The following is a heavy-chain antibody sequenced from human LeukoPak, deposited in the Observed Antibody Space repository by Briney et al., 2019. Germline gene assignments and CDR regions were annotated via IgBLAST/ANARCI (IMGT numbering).Heavy chain of an antibody. CDR1: GFSLGYYR. J-gene: IGHJ3*02. Sequence: GGSLRLSCAASGFSLGYYRMHWVRQAPGKGLVWVSRINSDGQTTNYADSVKGRFTISRDSARNTVYLHMNSLRAEDTAVYYCAHGYYDSSGYHNAFDIWGQGTMVTVSS. V-gene: IGHV3-74*01. CDR3: AHGYYDSSGYHNAFDI. CDR2: INSDGQTT. D-gene: IGHD3-22*01.